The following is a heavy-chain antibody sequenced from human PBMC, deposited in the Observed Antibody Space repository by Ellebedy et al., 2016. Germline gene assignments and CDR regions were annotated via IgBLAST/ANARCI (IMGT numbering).Heavy chain of an antibody. CDR1: GFTFSSYW. V-gene: IGHV3-74*01. CDR2: IKSDGSNT. D-gene: IGHD3-10*01. J-gene: IGHJ4*02. CDR3: AREGADRGASFFAY. Sequence: GESLKISCAASGFTFSSYWMYWVRQAPGKGPVWVSRIKSDGSNTNYADSVKGRCTISRDNAKNTLYLQMDSLRVEDTGVYYCAREGADRGASFFAYWGQGVTVTVSS.